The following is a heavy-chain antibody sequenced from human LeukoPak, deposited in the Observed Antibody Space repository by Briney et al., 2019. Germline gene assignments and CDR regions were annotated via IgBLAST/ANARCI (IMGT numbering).Heavy chain of an antibody. CDR1: GYTFTSYG. Sequence: ASVTVSCTASGYTFTSYGISWVRQAPGQGLEWMGWISAYNGNTNYAQKLQSRVTMTTDTSTSTAYMELRSLRSDDTAVYYCARDGGGWELLRCDYFDYWGQGTLVTVSS. CDR2: ISAYNGNT. J-gene: IGHJ4*02. D-gene: IGHD1-26*01. CDR3: ARDGGGWELLRCDYFDY. V-gene: IGHV1-18*01.